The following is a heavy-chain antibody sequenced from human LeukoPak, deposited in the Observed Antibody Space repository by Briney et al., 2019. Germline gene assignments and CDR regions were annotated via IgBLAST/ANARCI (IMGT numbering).Heavy chain of an antibody. Sequence: KPGGSLRLSCAASGFTFSDYYMSWIRQAPGKGLEWVSYISSSSSYTNYADSVKGRFTISRDNAKNSLYLQMNSLRAEDTAVYYCARDLSGSYSSDYWGQGTLVTVSS. CDR1: GFTFSDYY. V-gene: IGHV3-11*06. D-gene: IGHD1-26*01. CDR3: ARDLSGSYSSDY. CDR2: ISSSSSYT. J-gene: IGHJ4*02.